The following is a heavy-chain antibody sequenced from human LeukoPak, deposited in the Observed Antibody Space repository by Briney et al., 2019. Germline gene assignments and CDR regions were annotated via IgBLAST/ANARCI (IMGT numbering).Heavy chain of an antibody. D-gene: IGHD4-17*01. Sequence: MSSETLSLTCTVSGGSISSYYWSWIRQPPGKGLEWIGYIYYSGSTNYNPSLKSQVTISVDTSKNQFSLKLSSVTAADTAVYYCARADRLRSWDYWGQGTLVTVSS. CDR1: GGSISSYY. J-gene: IGHJ4*02. CDR3: ARADRLRSWDY. CDR2: IYYSGST. V-gene: IGHV4-59*01.